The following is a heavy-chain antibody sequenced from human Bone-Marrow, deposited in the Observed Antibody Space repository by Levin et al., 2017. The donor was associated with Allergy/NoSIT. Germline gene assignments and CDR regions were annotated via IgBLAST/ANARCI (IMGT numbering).Heavy chain of an antibody. CDR1: GFTFSSYS. D-gene: IGHD3-3*01. CDR3: ARDTSYTIFGVVSEY. CDR2: ISSSSSTI. V-gene: IGHV3-48*02. J-gene: IGHJ4*02. Sequence: GGSLRLSCAASGFTFSSYSMNWVRQAPGKGLEWVSYISSSSSTIYYADSVKGRFTISRDNAKNSLYLQINSLRDEDTAVYYCARDTSYTIFGVVSEYWGQGTLVTVSS.